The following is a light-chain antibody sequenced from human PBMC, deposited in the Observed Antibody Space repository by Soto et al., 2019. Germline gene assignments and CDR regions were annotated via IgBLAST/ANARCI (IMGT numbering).Light chain of an antibody. J-gene: IGKJ5*01. CDR2: GAS. V-gene: IGKV3-11*01. CDR1: QSVNIY. CDR3: QQRSSIT. Sequence: EIVMTQSPATLSVSPCERATLSCRASQSVNIYLAWYQQKPGQAPRLLIFGASSRATGIPARFSGSGSGTDFTLTISSLEPEDFAVYYCQQRSSITFGQGTRLEI.